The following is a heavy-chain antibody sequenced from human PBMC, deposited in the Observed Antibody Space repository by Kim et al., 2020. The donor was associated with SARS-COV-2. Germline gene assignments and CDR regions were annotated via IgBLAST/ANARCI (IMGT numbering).Heavy chain of an antibody. J-gene: IGHJ4*02. D-gene: IGHD3-16*01. V-gene: IGHV3-48*02. CDR1: GFTFSSHS. CDR3: ASGGSSGVYFDF. CDR2: INGDSSTR. Sequence: GGSLRLSCAVSGFTFSSHSMNWVRQAPGKGLEWVSYINGDSSTRYYADSVKGRFSISRDNAKNSLYLRMSTLRDEDTAVYYCASGGSSGVYFDFWGQGALVTVSS.